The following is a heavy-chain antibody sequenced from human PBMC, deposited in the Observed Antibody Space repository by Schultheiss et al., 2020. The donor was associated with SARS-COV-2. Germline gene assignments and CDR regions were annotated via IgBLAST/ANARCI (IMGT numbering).Heavy chain of an antibody. Sequence: GGSLRLSCAASGFTFSSYAMSWVRQAPGKGLEWVSVISGTGRNTYYADSVKGRFTISRDDSKNTLYLQMNSLRAEDTAVYYCAREPNYYDSSGYHYMDVWGKGTTVTVSS. V-gene: IGHV3-23*01. J-gene: IGHJ6*03. CDR1: GFTFSSYA. CDR3: AREPNYYDSSGYHYMDV. D-gene: IGHD3-22*01. CDR2: ISGTGRNT.